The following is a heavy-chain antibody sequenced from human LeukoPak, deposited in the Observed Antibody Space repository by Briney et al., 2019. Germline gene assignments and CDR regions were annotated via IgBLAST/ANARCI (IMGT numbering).Heavy chain of an antibody. CDR3: ASSRPAAMSPGTDNWFDP. Sequence: SQTLSLTCAISGDSVSSNSAAWNWIRQSPSRGLEWLGRTYYRSKWYNDYAVSVKSRITINPDTSKNQLSLQLNSVTPEDTAVYYCASSRPAAMSPGTDNWFDPWGQGTLVTVSS. J-gene: IGHJ5*02. V-gene: IGHV6-1*01. CDR2: TYYRSKWYN. D-gene: IGHD2-2*01. CDR1: GDSVSSNSAA.